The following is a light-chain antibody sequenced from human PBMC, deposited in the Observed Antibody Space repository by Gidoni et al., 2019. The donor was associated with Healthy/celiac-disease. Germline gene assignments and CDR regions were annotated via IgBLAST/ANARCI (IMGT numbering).Light chain of an antibody. CDR2: DAS. CDR3: KQRSRT. V-gene: IGKV3-11*01. CDR1: QSVSSY. J-gene: IGKJ1*01. Sequence: EIVLTQSPATLSLSPGERATLSCRASQSVSSYLAWYQQKPGQAPRLLIYDASNRATGIPARFSGRGYGTDFTLTISSLEPEDFAVYYCKQRSRTFGQGTKVEIK.